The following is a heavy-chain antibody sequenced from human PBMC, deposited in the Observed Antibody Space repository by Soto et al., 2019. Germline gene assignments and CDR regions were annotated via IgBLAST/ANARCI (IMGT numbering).Heavy chain of an antibody. J-gene: IGHJ4*02. CDR3: ARDGQPHSSSWSPIDY. Sequence: QVQLVESGGGVVQPGRSLRLSCAASGFTFSSYGMHWVRQAPGKGLEWVAVIWYDGSNKYYADSVKGRFTISRDNSKNTLYLQMNSLRAEDTAVYYCARDGQPHSSSWSPIDYWGQGTLVTVSS. CDR2: IWYDGSNK. CDR1: GFTFSSYG. V-gene: IGHV3-33*01. D-gene: IGHD6-13*01.